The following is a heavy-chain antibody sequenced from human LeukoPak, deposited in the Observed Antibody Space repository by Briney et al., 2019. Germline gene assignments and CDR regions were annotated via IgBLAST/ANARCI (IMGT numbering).Heavy chain of an antibody. CDR2: IRNEANSYTT. D-gene: IGHD4-17*01. J-gene: IGHJ4*02. V-gene: IGHV3-72*01. CDR1: GFTFRNLY. CDR3: VRVXHGDSXDY. Sequence: GGSLRLSCAASGFTFRNLYMDWVRQAPGKGLEWVGPIRNEANSYTTDYATSVKGRFTISRDDSKNSLFLQMNSLKTEDTAVYYCVRVXHGDSXDYWGQXTLVXVSS.